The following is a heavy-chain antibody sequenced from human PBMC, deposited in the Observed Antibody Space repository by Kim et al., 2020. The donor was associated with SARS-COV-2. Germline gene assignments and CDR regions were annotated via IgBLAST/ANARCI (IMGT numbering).Heavy chain of an antibody. CDR2: I. V-gene: IGHV3-48*03. Sequence: IHYSHSLMGRFTISRDYATTSLSLQLNRLRANDTAVYYCARDRTVGYFDSWGRGTLVTVSS. D-gene: IGHD4-4*01. J-gene: IGHJ4*02. CDR3: ARDRTVGYFDS.